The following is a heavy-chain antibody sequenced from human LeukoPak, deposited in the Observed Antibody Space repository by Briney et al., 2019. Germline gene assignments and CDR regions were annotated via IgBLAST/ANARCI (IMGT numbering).Heavy chain of an antibody. J-gene: IGHJ4*02. Sequence: YPSETLSLTCAVSGGSISSDNWWSWVRQPPGKGLEWIGEIYHRGSPNYNTSLKSRVTMSVDKSKNHFSLKLTSVTAADTAVYYCARRDYYDSTGYYNYWGQGTLVTVSS. D-gene: IGHD3-22*01. CDR2: IYHRGSP. CDR1: GGSISSDNW. V-gene: IGHV4-4*02. CDR3: ARRDYYDSTGYYNY.